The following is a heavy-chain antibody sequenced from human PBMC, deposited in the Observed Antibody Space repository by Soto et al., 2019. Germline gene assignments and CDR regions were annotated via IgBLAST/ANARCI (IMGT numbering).Heavy chain of an antibody. J-gene: IGHJ6*02. CDR2: IYYSGST. D-gene: IGHD2-2*03. V-gene: IGHV4-39*01. Sequence: SETLSLTCTVSGGSISSSSYYWGWIRQPPGKGLERIGIIYYSGSTYFNPSLQSRVTISADTSKNQFSLKLSSVTAADTAVYYCARHGYCSSTSCSSSYYYGMDVWGQGTTVTVSS. CDR1: GGSISSSSYY. CDR3: ARHGYCSSTSCSSSYYYGMDV.